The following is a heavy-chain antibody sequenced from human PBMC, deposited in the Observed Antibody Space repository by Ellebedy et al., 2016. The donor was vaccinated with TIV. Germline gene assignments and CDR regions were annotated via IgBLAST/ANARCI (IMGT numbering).Heavy chain of an antibody. D-gene: IGHD6-19*01. CDR2: IYYSGST. CDR3: ARGSEIAVTGTDFDY. J-gene: IGHJ4*02. CDR1: GGSISSSSYY. V-gene: IGHV4-39*01. Sequence: SETLSLTCTVSGGSISSSSYYWGWIRQPPGKGLEWIGSIYYSGSTYYNPSLKSRVTISVDTSKNQFSLKLSSVTAADTAVYYCARGSEIAVTGTDFDYWGQGTLVTVSS.